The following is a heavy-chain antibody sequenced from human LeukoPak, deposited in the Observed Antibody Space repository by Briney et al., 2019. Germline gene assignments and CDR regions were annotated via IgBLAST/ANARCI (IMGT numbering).Heavy chain of an antibody. V-gene: IGHV1-8*03. CDR1: GGTFSSYA. CDR2: MNPNSGNT. CDR3: ARGQFHGY. D-gene: IGHD5-24*01. Sequence: ASVKVSCKASGGTFSSYAISWVRQATGQGLEWMGWMNPNSGNTGYAQKFQGRVTITRNTSISTAYMELSSLRSEDTAVYYCARGQFHGYWGQGTLVTVSS. J-gene: IGHJ4*02.